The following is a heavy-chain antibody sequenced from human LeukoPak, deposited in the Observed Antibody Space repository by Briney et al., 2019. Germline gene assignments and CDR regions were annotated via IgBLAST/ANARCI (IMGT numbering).Heavy chain of an antibody. CDR1: GFTFSSYS. D-gene: IGHD3-10*01. V-gene: IGHV3-21*01. J-gene: IGHJ4*02. Sequence: GGSLRLSCAASGFTFSSYSMNWVRQAPGKGLEWVSSISSSSSYIYYADSVKGRFTISRDNAKNSLYLQMNSLRAEDTAVYYCARREGWFGEFRGWDYWGQGTLVTVSS. CDR3: ARREGWFGEFRGWDY. CDR2: ISSSSSYI.